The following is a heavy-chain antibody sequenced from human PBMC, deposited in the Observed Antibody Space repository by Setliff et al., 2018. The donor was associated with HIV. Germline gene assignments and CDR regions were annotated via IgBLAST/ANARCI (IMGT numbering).Heavy chain of an antibody. D-gene: IGHD1-1*01. V-gene: IGHV4-59*01. Sequence: SETLSPPCTVSGGSISGYYWSWVRQPPEKRLELIGFVHYSGSSDYNPSLKSRITISVDMSRNQFYLVLSSVTAADTAVYYCARFQAWQLGRRGGYYYYMDVWGKGTTVTVSS. J-gene: IGHJ6*03. CDR2: VHYSGSS. CDR1: GGSISGYY. CDR3: ARFQAWQLGRRGGYYYYMDV.